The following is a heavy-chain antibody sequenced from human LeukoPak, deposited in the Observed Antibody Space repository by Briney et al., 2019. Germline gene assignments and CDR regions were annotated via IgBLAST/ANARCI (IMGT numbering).Heavy chain of an antibody. V-gene: IGHV4-30-4*01. J-gene: IGHJ5*02. CDR1: GGSISSGDYC. D-gene: IGHD3-9*01. CDR3: ARVLFDNSWFDP. CDR2: IYYSGST. Sequence: SETLSLTCTVSGGSISSGDYCWSWIRQPPGKGLELIGYIYYSGSTYYNPSLKSRVTISVDTSKNQFSLKLSSVTAADTAVYYCARVLFDNSWFDPWGQGTLVTVSS.